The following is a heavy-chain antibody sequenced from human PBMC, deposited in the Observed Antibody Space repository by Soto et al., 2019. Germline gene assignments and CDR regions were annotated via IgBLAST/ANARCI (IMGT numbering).Heavy chain of an antibody. D-gene: IGHD5-18*01. J-gene: IGHJ4*02. Sequence: QVQLVESGGGVVQPGRSLRLFCAASGFTFSRYGMHWVRQAPGKGLEWVAGIWYDGDTKYYADSVKGRFTISRDNSKNTLYLQMNSLRAEDTDVYYCAREIDTAMGLGFGSWGQGALVTVSS. CDR3: AREIDTAMGLGFGS. CDR1: GFTFSRYG. V-gene: IGHV3-33*01. CDR2: IWYDGDTK.